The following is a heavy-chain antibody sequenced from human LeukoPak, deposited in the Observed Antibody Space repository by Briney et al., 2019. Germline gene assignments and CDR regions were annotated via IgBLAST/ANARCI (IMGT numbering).Heavy chain of an antibody. V-gene: IGHV3-73*01. CDR2: IRSKANSYAT. J-gene: IGHJ4*02. CDR1: GFTFSGSA. Sequence: PGGSLRLSCAASGFTFSGSAMHWVRQASGKGLEWVGRIRSKANSYATAYAASVKGRFTISRDDSKNTAYLQMNSLKTEDTAVYYCTSRAVAGTSPKYYWGQGTLVTVSS. D-gene: IGHD6-19*01. CDR3: TSRAVAGTSPKYY.